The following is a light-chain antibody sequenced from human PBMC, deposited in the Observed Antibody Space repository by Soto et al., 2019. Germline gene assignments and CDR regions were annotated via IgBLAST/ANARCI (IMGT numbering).Light chain of an antibody. V-gene: IGKV3-15*01. CDR3: QQYNNWPRTT. Sequence: ETVMTQSPATLSVSPGEGATLSCRASQTINNNLAWYQQKPGQAPRLLIYGASRRATGVPARFSGSGSGTEFNLTISSLQSEDFGVYYCQQYNNWPRTTFGGGTKVDI. CDR1: QTINNN. J-gene: IGKJ4*01. CDR2: GAS.